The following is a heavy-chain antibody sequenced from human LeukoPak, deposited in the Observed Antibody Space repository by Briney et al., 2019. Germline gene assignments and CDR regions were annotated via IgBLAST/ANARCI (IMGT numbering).Heavy chain of an antibody. CDR2: IIPILGIA. CDR3: ARAASGYGGAFDI. CDR1: GGTFSSYA. J-gene: IGHJ3*02. D-gene: IGHD5-12*01. V-gene: IGHV1-69*04. Sequence: GASVKVSCKASGGTFSSYAISWVRQAPGQGLEWMGRIIPILGIANYAQKFQGRVTITADKSTSTAYMELSSLRSEDTAVYYCARAASGYGGAFDIWGQGTMVTVSS.